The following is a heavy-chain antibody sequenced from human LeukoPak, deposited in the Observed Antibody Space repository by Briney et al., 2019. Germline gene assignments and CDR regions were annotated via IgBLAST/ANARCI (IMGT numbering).Heavy chain of an antibody. J-gene: IGHJ4*02. Sequence: GASVKVSCKASGYTFTSYAMHWVRQAPGQRLEWMGWINVGNGNTKYSQKFQGRVTITRDTSASTAYMELSTLRSEDTAVYYCARSVFPYYSGSGSPYNVDVRRNSCFDFWGQGTLVTVSS. CDR2: INVGNGNT. CDR1: GYTFTSYA. D-gene: IGHD3-10*01. CDR3: ARSVFPYYSGSGSPYNVDVRRNSCFDF. V-gene: IGHV1-3*01.